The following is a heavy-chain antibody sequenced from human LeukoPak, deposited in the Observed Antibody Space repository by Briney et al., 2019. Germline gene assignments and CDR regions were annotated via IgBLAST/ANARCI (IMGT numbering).Heavy chain of an antibody. Sequence: GGSLRLSCAASGFTFSNYWMSWVRQAPGKGLEWVANIKGDGSYKYYVDSVKGRFTISRDNAKSSLYLQMNTLRAEDTVVYYCATSSDSSGNDWGQGTLVTVSS. CDR1: GFTFSNYW. CDR2: IKGDGSYK. J-gene: IGHJ4*02. D-gene: IGHD3-22*01. CDR3: ATSSDSSGND. V-gene: IGHV3-7*03.